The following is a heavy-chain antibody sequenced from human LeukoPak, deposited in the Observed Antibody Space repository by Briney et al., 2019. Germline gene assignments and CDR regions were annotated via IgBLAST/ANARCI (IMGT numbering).Heavy chain of an antibody. CDR1: GGSFSGYY. Sequence: SETLSLTCAVYGGSFSGYYWSWIRQPPGKGLEWIGEINHSGGTNYNPSLKSRVTISVDTSKNQFSLKLSSVTAADTAVYYCARRGGSFNSRYYYGMDVWGQGTTVTVSS. CDR3: ARRGGSFNSRYYYGMDV. V-gene: IGHV4-34*01. J-gene: IGHJ6*02. CDR2: INHSGGT. D-gene: IGHD2-15*01.